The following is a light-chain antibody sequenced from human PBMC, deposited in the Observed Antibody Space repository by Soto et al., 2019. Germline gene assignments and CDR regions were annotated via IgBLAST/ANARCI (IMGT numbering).Light chain of an antibody. J-gene: IGKJ4*01. V-gene: IGKV3-15*01. CDR2: GAS. Sequence: EIVMTQSPATLSVSPGERATLSCRASQSVTSNLAWYQQKPGRAPRLFIYGASTRATAIPARFSGSGSGTEFTLTISSLQSEDFAVYYCQQYNNWPLTFGGGTKVEIK. CDR3: QQYNNWPLT. CDR1: QSVTSN.